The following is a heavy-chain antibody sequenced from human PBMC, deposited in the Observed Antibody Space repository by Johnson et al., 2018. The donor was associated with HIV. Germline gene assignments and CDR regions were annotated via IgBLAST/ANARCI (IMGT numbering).Heavy chain of an antibody. V-gene: IGHV3-30*04. Sequence: QVQLVESGGDVVQPGRSLRLSCAAFGFDFNTHNIHWVRQAPGKGLDCVTLISYHGSDTYYADSVQGRFTISRDNSRNMVYLEMNSLRTEDTAVYYCARGLKGAFDIWGQGTRVTVSA. CDR2: ISYHGSDT. J-gene: IGHJ3*02. CDR1: GFDFNTHN. CDR3: ARGLKGAFDI.